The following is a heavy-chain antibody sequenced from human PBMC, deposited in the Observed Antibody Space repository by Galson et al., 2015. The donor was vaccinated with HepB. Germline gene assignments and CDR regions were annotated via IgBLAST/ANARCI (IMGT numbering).Heavy chain of an antibody. Sequence: SLRLSCAASGFTFSSSAMSWVRQSAAKGLEWVSSISGSGGSTYYGKSVKGRATISRDTSKNPLFLEMTSLRVDDTAIYFCAKAANPVRTHLQNWGQGTLVTVSS. D-gene: IGHD6-25*01. CDR2: ISGSGGST. V-gene: IGHV3-23*01. CDR3: AKAANPVRTHLQN. CDR1: GFTFSSSA. J-gene: IGHJ4*02.